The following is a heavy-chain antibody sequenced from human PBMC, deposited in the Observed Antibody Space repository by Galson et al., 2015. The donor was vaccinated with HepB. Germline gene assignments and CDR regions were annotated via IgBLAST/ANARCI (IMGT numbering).Heavy chain of an antibody. Sequence: PALVKPTQTLTLTCTVSGFSLRNARMGVSWIRQPPGKALEWLAHIFSNDEKSYSTSLKSRLTISKDTSKSQVVLTMTNMDPVDTATYYCARKQELRYFDWLSANDAFDIWGQGTMVTVSS. CDR1: GFSLRNARMG. D-gene: IGHD3-9*01. J-gene: IGHJ3*02. V-gene: IGHV2-26*01. CDR3: ARKQELRYFDWLSANDAFDI. CDR2: IFSNDEK.